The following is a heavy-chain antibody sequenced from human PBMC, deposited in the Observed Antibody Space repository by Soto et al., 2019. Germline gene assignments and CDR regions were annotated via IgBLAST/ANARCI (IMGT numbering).Heavy chain of an antibody. Sequence: GGSLRLSCAASGFTFSSYWMHWVRQAPGKGLVRVSRINSDGSSTSYADSVKGRFTISRDNAKNTLYLQMNSMRAEDTAVYYCVRTSLVVAAATREDYWGQGT. V-gene: IGHV3-74*01. CDR3: VRTSLVVAAATREDY. CDR2: INSDGSST. D-gene: IGHD2-15*01. J-gene: IGHJ4*02. CDR1: GFTFSSYW.